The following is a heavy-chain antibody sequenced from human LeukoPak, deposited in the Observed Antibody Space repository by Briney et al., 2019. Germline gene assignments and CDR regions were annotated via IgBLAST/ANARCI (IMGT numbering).Heavy chain of an antibody. J-gene: IGHJ4*02. CDR3: VRAKRYFDWLPHY. CDR2: INWNGGST. V-gene: IGHV3-20*04. CDR1: GFSFYDYG. D-gene: IGHD3-9*01. Sequence: GGSLRLSCEASGFSFYDYGMNWVRQAPGKGLEWVSGINWNGGSTGYADSVKGRFTISRHNAKNSLYLQMNSLRAEDTALYYCVRAKRYFDWLPHYWGQGTLVTVSS.